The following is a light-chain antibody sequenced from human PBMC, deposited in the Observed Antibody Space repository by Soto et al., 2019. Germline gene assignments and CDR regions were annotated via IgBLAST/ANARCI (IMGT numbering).Light chain of an antibody. CDR2: AAS. V-gene: IGKV1-6*01. Sequence: AIQLTQSPSSLSASVGDRVTITCRASQGISSYLAWYQQKPGKAPKLLIYAASTLQSGVPSRFSGSGSGTDFTLTISSLQPEDFATYYCLQKYFYPFTFGPGTKVDIK. J-gene: IGKJ3*01. CDR3: LQKYFYPFT. CDR1: QGISSY.